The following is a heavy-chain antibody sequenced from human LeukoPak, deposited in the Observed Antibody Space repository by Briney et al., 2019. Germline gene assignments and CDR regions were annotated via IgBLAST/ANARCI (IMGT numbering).Heavy chain of an antibody. Sequence: GGSLRLSCAASGFTSSSYWMTWVRQAPGKGLEWVANIKQDGSEKYYVDSVKGRFTISRDNTKNSLYLQMNSLRAEDTAVYYCARVGQKDSSGYPYWGQGTLVTVSS. V-gene: IGHV3-7*03. D-gene: IGHD3-22*01. CDR1: GFTSSSYW. CDR3: ARVGQKDSSGYPY. CDR2: IKQDGSEK. J-gene: IGHJ4*02.